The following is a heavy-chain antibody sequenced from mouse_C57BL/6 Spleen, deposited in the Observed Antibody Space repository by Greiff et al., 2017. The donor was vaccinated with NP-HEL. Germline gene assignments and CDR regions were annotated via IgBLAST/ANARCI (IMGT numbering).Heavy chain of an antibody. V-gene: IGHV1-64*01. CDR1: GYTFTSYW. CDR3: ANYGNLFAY. Sequence: QVQLKQPGAELVKPGASVKLSCKASGYTFTSYWMHWVKQRPGQGLEWIGMIHPNSGSTNYNEKFKSKATLTVDKSSSTAYMQLSSLTSEDSAVYYCANYGNLFAYWGQGTLVTVSA. CDR2: IHPNSGST. D-gene: IGHD2-1*01. J-gene: IGHJ3*01.